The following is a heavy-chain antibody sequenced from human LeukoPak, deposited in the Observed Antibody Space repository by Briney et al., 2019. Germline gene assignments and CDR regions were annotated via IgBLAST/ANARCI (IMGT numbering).Heavy chain of an antibody. V-gene: IGHV3-11*04. D-gene: IGHD2-2*01. CDR3: ATYSSSNGREFQY. J-gene: IGHJ1*01. CDR2: ISSSGSTI. Sequence: GGSLRLSCAASGFTFSDYYMSWIRQAPGKGLEWVSYISSSGSTIYYADSVKGRFTISRDNAKNSLYLQMNSLRAEDTAVYYCATYSSSNGREFQYWGQGTLVTVSS. CDR1: GFTFSDYY.